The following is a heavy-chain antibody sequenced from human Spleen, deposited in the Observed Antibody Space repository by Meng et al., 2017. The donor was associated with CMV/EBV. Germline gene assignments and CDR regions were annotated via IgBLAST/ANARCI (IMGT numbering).Heavy chain of an antibody. Sequence: SVKVSCKASGYILGNYGITWVRQAPGQGLEWMGGIIPIFGTANYAQKFQGRVTITTDESTSTAYMELSSLRSEDTAVYYCARDGTVVVPAAITIRHDAFDIWGQGTMVTVSS. CDR2: IIPIFGTA. D-gene: IGHD2-2*01. CDR3: ARDGTVVVPAAITIRHDAFDI. V-gene: IGHV1-69*05. J-gene: IGHJ3*02. CDR1: GYILGNYG.